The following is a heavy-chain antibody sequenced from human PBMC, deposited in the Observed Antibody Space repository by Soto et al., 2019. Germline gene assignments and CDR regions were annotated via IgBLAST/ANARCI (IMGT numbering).Heavy chain of an antibody. J-gene: IGHJ6*02. D-gene: IGHD2-2*01. V-gene: IGHV3-30*03. CDR1: GFTFSSYG. CDR3: DSSRYIVLVPAASLCYYCYGLDV. CDR2: ISYDGINK. Sequence: PGGSRRLSCAASGFTFSSYGMHWVRQTPGKGLDLVAVISYDGINKYYADSVKGRFTISRDNSNNTLYLQMNSLRAEDTAVYYCDSSRYIVLVPAASLCYYCYGLDVSGQGTTVLVSS.